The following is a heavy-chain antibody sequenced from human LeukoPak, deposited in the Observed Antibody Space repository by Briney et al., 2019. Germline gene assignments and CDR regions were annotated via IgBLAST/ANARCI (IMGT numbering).Heavy chain of an antibody. CDR1: GGSISSSGYY. CDR3: ARETRLHSGSYSNDAFDI. D-gene: IGHD1-26*01. CDR2: IYYSGST. V-gene: IGHV4-39*02. Sequence: SETLSLTCTVSGGSISSSGYYWGWIRQPPGKGLEWIGSIYYSGSTYYNPSLKSRVTISVGTSKNQFSLKLSSVTAADTAVYYCARETRLHSGSYSNDAFDIWGQGTMVTVSS. J-gene: IGHJ3*02.